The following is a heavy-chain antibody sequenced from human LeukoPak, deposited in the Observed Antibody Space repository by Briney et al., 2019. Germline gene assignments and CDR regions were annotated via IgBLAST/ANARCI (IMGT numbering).Heavy chain of an antibody. J-gene: IGHJ4*02. V-gene: IGHV4-34*01. CDR1: GGSFSGYY. Sequence: SETLSLTCAVYGGSFSGYYWSWIRQPPGKGLEWIGEINHSGSTNYNPSLKSRVTISVDTSKNQFSLKLSSVTAADTAVYYCARLISGSYDYWGQGTLVTVSS. CDR2: INHSGST. CDR3: ARLISGSYDY. D-gene: IGHD1-26*01.